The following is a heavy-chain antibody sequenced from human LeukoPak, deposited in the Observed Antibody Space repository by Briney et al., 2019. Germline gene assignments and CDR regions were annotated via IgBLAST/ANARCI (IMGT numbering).Heavy chain of an antibody. CDR1: SYTFTSYG. CDR3: ARGGRSSWYGNRIDY. Sequence: GASVTVSCTASSYTFTSYGISWVRQAPGQGLEWMGWISAYDGNTNYAQKLQGRVTMTTDTSTSTAYMELRSLRSDDTAVYYCARGGRSSWYGNRIDYWGQGTLVTVSS. CDR2: ISAYDGNT. D-gene: IGHD6-13*01. J-gene: IGHJ4*02. V-gene: IGHV1-18*01.